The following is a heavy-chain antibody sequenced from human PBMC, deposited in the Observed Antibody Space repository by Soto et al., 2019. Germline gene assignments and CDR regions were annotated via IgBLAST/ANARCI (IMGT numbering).Heavy chain of an antibody. CDR3: ARYSSAWYIY. V-gene: IGHV4-59*01. J-gene: IGHJ1*01. CDR2: TYYSGST. Sequence: SETLSLTCTVSGGSISGYYWSWIRQPPGKGLEWIGYTYYSGSTNYNPSLKSRVTISVDTSKNQFSLKLSSVTAADTAVYYCARYSSAWYIYWGQGSLVTVSS. D-gene: IGHD6-19*01. CDR1: GGSISGYY.